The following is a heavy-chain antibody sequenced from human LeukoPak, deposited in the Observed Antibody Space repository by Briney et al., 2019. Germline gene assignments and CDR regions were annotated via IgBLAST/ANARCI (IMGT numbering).Heavy chain of an antibody. Sequence: ASVKVSCKASGYTFTGYYMHWVRKTPGQGLEWLGWINPNTGDTNYGRKFQGRVTMTRDTSINTAYMELRSLRSDDTAVYYCARSRRVGNGEYPDYWGQGTLVTVSS. CDR1: GYTFTGYY. D-gene: IGHD3-10*01. V-gene: IGHV1-2*02. J-gene: IGHJ4*02. CDR2: INPNTGDT. CDR3: ARSRRVGNGEYPDY.